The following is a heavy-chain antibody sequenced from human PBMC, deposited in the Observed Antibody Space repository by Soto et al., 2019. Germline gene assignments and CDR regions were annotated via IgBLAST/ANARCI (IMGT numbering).Heavy chain of an antibody. J-gene: IGHJ6*02. CDR1: GYNFIAYA. V-gene: IGHV1-3*01. Sequence: QVQLAQSRAEVKKPGASVKISCKTSGYNFIAYALHWVRQAPGQRPEWMGWINAANGDTKYSQKLQGRVTMTAETSASRGYLEMRSLKSDDTAVYYCTIFHSHGMDVWGQGTNVTVSS. CDR3: TIFHSHGMDV. CDR2: INAANGDT. D-gene: IGHD3-3*01.